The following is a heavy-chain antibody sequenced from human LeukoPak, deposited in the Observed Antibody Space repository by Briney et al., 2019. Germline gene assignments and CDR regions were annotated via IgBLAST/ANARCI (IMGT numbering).Heavy chain of an antibody. V-gene: IGHV1-2*02. CDR2: INPNSGGT. Sequence: ASVKVSCKASGYTFTGYYMHWVRQAPGQGLEWMGWINPNSGGTNYAQNLQGRVTMTTDTSTSTAYMELRSLRSDDTAVYYCATDSGMGFDYWGQGTLVTVSS. J-gene: IGHJ4*02. D-gene: IGHD5-12*01. CDR1: GYTFTGYY. CDR3: ATDSGMGFDY.